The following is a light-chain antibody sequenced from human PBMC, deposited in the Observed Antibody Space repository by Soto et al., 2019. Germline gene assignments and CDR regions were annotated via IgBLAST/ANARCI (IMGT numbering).Light chain of an antibody. J-gene: IGKJ1*01. V-gene: IGKV3-15*01. Sequence: EIVITQSPATLSVFPGERATLSCRASQSVSTNLAWYQHKPGQAPRLLIFGASTRATGVPVRFSGSGSQRQFTLTISSLQSEDFAVYYCHQYNDGPGGTFGQGTKVDIK. CDR3: HQYNDGPGGT. CDR2: GAS. CDR1: QSVSTN.